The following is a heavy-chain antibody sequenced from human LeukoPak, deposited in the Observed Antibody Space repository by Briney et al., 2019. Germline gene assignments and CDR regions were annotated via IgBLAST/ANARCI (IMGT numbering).Heavy chain of an antibody. CDR1: GGSISSYY. CDR2: IYTSGST. Sequence: SETLSLTCTVSGGSISSYYWSWIRQPAGKGLEWIGRIYTSGSTNYNPSLKSRVTMSVDTSKNQFSLKLSSVTAADTAVYYCARGGGVQYQLLYRYYFDYWGQGTLVTVSS. D-gene: IGHD2-2*02. J-gene: IGHJ4*02. V-gene: IGHV4-4*07. CDR3: ARGGGVQYQLLYRYYFDY.